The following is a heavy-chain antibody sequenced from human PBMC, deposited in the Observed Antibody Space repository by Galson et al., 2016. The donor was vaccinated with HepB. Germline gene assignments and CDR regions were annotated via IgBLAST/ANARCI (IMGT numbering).Heavy chain of an antibody. V-gene: IGHV3-21*06. Sequence: SLRLSCAASGFGISSYNIIWVRQAPGKGLEWVSSFSSLLTHNSHADSVKGRFTMSRDNARNTVHLHMSSLRPEDTAVYFCARGPPADVDLEATQGIDSWGQGTLVTVSS. CDR1: GFGISSYN. CDR2: FSSLLTHN. CDR3: ARGPPADVDLEATQGIDS. J-gene: IGHJ4*02. D-gene: IGHD5-12*01.